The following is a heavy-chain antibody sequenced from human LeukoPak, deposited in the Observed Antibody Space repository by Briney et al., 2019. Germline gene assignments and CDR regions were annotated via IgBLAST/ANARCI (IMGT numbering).Heavy chain of an antibody. V-gene: IGHV1-2*02. Sequence: ASVKVSCKASGYTFTDYYMHWVRQAPGQGLEWMGWINPSSGATNYAQKFQGRVTMTSDTSISTAYLELSRPRSDDTAFYYCARGSKPGYTYGGGYWGQGTLVTVSS. CDR2: INPSSGAT. J-gene: IGHJ4*02. CDR3: ARGSKPGYTYGGGY. D-gene: IGHD2-21*01. CDR1: GYTFTDYY.